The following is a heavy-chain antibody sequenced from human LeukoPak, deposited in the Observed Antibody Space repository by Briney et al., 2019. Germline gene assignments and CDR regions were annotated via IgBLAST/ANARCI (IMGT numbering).Heavy chain of an antibody. Sequence: SVKVSCKASGGTFSSYTISWVRQAPGQGLEWMGGIIPIFGTANYAQKFQGRVTITADESTSTAYMELSSLRSEDTAVYYCAQVYYYDSSGYHKLDYWGQGTLVTVSS. CDR3: AQVYYYDSSGYHKLDY. J-gene: IGHJ4*02. CDR1: GGTFSSYT. D-gene: IGHD3-22*01. V-gene: IGHV1-69*01. CDR2: IIPIFGTA.